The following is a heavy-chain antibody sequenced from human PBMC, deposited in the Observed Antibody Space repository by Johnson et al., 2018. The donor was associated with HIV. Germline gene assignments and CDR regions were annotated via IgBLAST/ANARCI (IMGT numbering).Heavy chain of an antibody. V-gene: IGHV3-15*01. Sequence: VQLVESGGGVVQPGGSLRLSCAASGFTFDDHGMSWVRQAPGKGLEWVGRIKSNTEGGTTDYAARVKGRFTISRDDSKNTLYLQMHSLRAEDTAVYYCARDRVPDAFDIWGQGTMVTVSS. J-gene: IGHJ3*02. CDR3: ARDRVPDAFDI. D-gene: IGHD3-3*01. CDR2: IKSNTEGGTT. CDR1: GFTFDDHG.